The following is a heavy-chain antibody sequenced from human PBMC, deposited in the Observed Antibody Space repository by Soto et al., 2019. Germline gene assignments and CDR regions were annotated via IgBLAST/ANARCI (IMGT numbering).Heavy chain of an antibody. V-gene: IGHV1-18*04. J-gene: IGHJ6*02. D-gene: IGHD3-3*01. Sequence: ASVKVSWKTSGYTFTSYGISWVRQAPGQGLEWMGWISAYNGNTNYAQKLQGRVTMTTDTSTSTAYMELRSLRSDDTAVYYCARDQGYDFWSGYYLSNDYYYGMDVWGQ. CDR2: ISAYNGNT. CDR1: GYTFTSYG. CDR3: ARDQGYDFWSGYYLSNDYYYGMDV.